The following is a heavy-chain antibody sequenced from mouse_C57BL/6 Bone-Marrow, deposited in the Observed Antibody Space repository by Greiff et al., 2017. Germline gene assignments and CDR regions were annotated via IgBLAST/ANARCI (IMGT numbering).Heavy chain of an antibody. CDR1: GFNIKDDY. CDR2: IDPENGDT. J-gene: IGHJ2*01. CDR3: TTGGYDEGGFDY. V-gene: IGHV14-4*01. D-gene: IGHD2-2*01. Sequence: VQLKESGAELVRPGASVKLSCTASGFNIKDDYMHWVKQRPEQGLEWIGWIDPENGDTEYASKFQGKATITADTSSNTADLQLSSLTSEDPAVYYCTTGGYDEGGFDYWGQGTTLTVSS.